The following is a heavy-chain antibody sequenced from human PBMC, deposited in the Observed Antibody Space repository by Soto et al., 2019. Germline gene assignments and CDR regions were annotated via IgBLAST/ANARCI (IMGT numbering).Heavy chain of an antibody. V-gene: IGHV1-69*12. Sequence: QVQLVQSGAEVRQPASSVKVSCKTSGGTFSSYAISWVRQAPGQGLEWMGGIVPIVDTSTYAQKFKGSVTITADESTSTAYMELSSLRSDDTAIYYCVRVVAIPGYPDNWCQGTLVTVSS. CDR3: VRVVAIPGYPDN. D-gene: IGHD5-12*01. CDR2: IVPIVDTS. J-gene: IGHJ4*02. CDR1: GGTFSSYA.